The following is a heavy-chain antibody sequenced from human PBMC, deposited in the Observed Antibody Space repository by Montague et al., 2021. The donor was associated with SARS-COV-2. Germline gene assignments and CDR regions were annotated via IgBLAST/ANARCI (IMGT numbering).Heavy chain of an antibody. CDR3: ARQSGRLWGIAVAGAFDY. Sequence: SETLSLTCTVSGGSISSYYWSWIRQPPGKGLEWIGYIYYSGSTNYNPSLESRVTISVDTSKNQLSLKLSSVTAADTAVYYCARQSGRLWGIAVAGAFDYWGQGTLVTVSS. V-gene: IGHV4-59*08. J-gene: IGHJ4*02. D-gene: IGHD6-19*01. CDR2: IYYSGST. CDR1: GGSISSYY.